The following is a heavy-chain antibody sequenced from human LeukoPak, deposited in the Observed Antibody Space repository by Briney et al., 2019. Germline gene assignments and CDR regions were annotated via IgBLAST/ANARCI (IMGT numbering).Heavy chain of an antibody. J-gene: IGHJ4*02. CDR3: AKNDGNNAKLLLDY. D-gene: IGHD2/OR15-2a*01. CDR2: ISSSGDST. CDR1: GFTFSNYG. V-gene: IGHV3-23*01. Sequence: GGSLRLSCAVSGFTFSNYGMSWVRQAPGKGLEWVSVISSSGDSTYYADSVKGRFTISRDNSKNTLYLQMNGLRAEDTAIYYCAKNDGNNAKLLLDYWGQGTLVTVSS.